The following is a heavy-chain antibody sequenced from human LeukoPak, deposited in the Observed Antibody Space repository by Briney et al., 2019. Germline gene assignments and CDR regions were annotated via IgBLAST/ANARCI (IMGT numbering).Heavy chain of an antibody. CDR1: GFTFSSHY. CDR3: AREIFGSGSYPDF. CDR2: INPDGSST. J-gene: IGHJ4*02. D-gene: IGHD3-10*01. V-gene: IGHV3-74*01. Sequence: PGGSLRLSCAASGFTFSSHYMNWVRQAPGKGLVWVSRINPDGSSTSYADSVKGRFTISRDNAKNTLNLQMNSLSPEDTAVYYCAREIFGSGSYPDFWGQGTLVTVSS.